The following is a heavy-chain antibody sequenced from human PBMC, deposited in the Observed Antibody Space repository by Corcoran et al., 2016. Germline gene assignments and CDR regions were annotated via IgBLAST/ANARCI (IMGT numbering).Heavy chain of an antibody. Sequence: EVQLVESGGGLVQPGGSLKLSCTASGFAFSDSGIHWVRQASGKGLEWIGLVRSKTNNYATFYAASVQGRFTVSRDDRDDTAYLQMDSLKIEDTAVYYCSRGIGGHGMDVWGQGTTVTVSS. D-gene: IGHD3-16*01. CDR3: SRGIGGHGMDV. CDR1: GFAFSDSG. CDR2: VRSKTNNYAT. V-gene: IGHV3-73*02. J-gene: IGHJ6*02.